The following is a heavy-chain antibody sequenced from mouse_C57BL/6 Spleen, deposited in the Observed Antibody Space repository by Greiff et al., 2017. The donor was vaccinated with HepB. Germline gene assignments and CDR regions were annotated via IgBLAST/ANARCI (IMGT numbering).Heavy chain of an antibody. J-gene: IGHJ1*03. CDR3: ARLGRGDWYFDV. CDR2: ISYDGSN. Sequence: EVQLQPSGPGLVKPSQSLSLTCSVTGYSITSGYYWNWIRQFPGNKLEWMGYISYDGSNNYNPSLKNRISITRDTSKNQFFLKLNSVTTEDTATYYCARLGRGDWYFDVWGTGTTVTVSS. V-gene: IGHV3-6*01. CDR1: GYSITSGYY. D-gene: IGHD4-1*01.